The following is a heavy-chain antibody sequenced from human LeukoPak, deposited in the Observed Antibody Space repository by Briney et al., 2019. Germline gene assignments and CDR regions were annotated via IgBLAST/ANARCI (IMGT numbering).Heavy chain of an antibody. CDR3: ARGGWLSKSSMYYFDY. V-gene: IGHV4-38-2*02. CDR1: GYSISSGYY. D-gene: IGHD5-18*01. J-gene: IGHJ4*02. CDR2: IYTSGST. Sequence: KSSETLSLTCTVSGYSISSGYYWGWIRQPPGKGLEWIGRIYTSGSTNYNPSLKSRVTMSVDTSKNKFSLKLSSVAAADTAVYYCARGGWLSKSSMYYFDYWGQGTLVTVSS.